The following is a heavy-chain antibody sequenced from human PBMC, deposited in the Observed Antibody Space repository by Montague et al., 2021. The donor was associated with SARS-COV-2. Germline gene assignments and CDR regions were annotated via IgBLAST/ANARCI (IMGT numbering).Heavy chain of an antibody. CDR1: GFTFSSYA. Sequence: SLRLSCAASGFTFSSYAMSWVRQAPGKGLEWVSVIYSGGSSTYYADSVKGRFTISRDNSKNTLYLQMNSLRAEDTAVYYCAKKLFPYDIRGYLFEYWGQGTLVTVSS. CDR3: AKKLFPYDIRGYLFEY. V-gene: IGHV3-23*03. J-gene: IGHJ4*02. D-gene: IGHD3-22*01. CDR2: IYSGGSST.